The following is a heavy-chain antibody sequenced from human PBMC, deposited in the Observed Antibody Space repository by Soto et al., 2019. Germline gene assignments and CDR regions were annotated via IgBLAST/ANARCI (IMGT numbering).Heavy chain of an antibody. D-gene: IGHD1-1*01. J-gene: IGHJ5*02. CDR1: GFSFSDYF. CDR3: ATWNDGIEP. CDR2: INQDGSAK. Sequence: EVQLVESGGGLVQPGGSLRLSCAASGFSFSDYFMSWVRQAPGKGLEWVANINQDGSAKSYVDSVRGLFTISTDNGKNSLSLQIESLTINDTAVYYRATWNDGIEPWGQGTLVTVSS. V-gene: IGHV3-7*05.